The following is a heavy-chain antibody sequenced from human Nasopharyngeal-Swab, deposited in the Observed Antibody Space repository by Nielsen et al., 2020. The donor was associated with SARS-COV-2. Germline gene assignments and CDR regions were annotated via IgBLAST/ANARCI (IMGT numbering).Heavy chain of an antibody. CDR1: GFTFSSYS. CDR2: ISSSSSTI. J-gene: IGHJ6*02. D-gene: IGHD3-9*01. V-gene: IGHV3-48*02. Sequence: GGSLRLSCAASGFTFSSYSINWVRQAPGKGLEWVSYISSSSSTIYYADSVKGRFTISRDNAKNSLYLQMNSLRDEDTAVYYCARDLSIGRYFDLYGMDVWGQGTTVTVSS. CDR3: ARDLSIGRYFDLYGMDV.